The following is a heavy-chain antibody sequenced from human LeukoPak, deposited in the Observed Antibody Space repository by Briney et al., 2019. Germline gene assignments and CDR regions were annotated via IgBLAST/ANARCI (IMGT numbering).Heavy chain of an antibody. CDR1: GFTFSSYG. CDR2: ISYDGSNK. V-gene: IGHV3-30*18. CDR3: AKGYASSGWYFDY. J-gene: IGHJ4*02. Sequence: GGSLRLSCAASGFTFSSYGMHWVRQAPGKGLERVAVISYDGSNKYYADSVKGRFTISRDNSKNTLYLQMNSLRAEDTAVYYCAKGYASSGWYFDYWGQGTLVTVSS. D-gene: IGHD6-19*01.